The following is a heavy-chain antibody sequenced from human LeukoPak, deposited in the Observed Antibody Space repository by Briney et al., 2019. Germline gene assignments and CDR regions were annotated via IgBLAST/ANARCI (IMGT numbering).Heavy chain of an antibody. CDR1: GYTFTSSG. CDR2: ISAYNGNT. J-gene: IGHJ6*03. V-gene: IGHV1-18*01. D-gene: IGHD6-19*01. Sequence: GASVKVSCKASGYTFTSSGISWVRQAPGQGLEWMGWISAYNGNTNYAQKLQGRVTMTTDTSTSTAYMELRSLRSDDTAVYYCARVAGIAEARTFYYYYMDVWGKGTTVTVSS. CDR3: ARVAGIAEARTFYYYYMDV.